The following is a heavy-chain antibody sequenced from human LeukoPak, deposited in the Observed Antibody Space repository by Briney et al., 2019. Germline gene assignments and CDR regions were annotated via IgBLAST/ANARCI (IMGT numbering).Heavy chain of an antibody. CDR3: ARDQYGDYALDY. Sequence: GGSLRLSCAASGFTVSSNYMSWVRQAPGKGLEWVSVIYSGGSTYYADSVKGRFTISRDNSKNTLYLQMNSLRAEDTAVYYCARDQYGDYALDYWGQGTLVTVSS. D-gene: IGHD4-17*01. CDR2: IYSGGST. J-gene: IGHJ4*02. CDR1: GFTVSSNY. V-gene: IGHV3-53*01.